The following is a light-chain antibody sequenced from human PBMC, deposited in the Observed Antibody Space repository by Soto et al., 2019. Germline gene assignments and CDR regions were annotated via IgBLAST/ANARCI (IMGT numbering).Light chain of an antibody. V-gene: IGKV1-39*01. Sequence: DIQMTQSPSSLSASVGDRVTITCRASQSISSYLNWYQQKPGKAPKLLIYAASSLQSGVPSRFSGSGAATDFTLTISSLQPEDFATYYCQQSYSTPAVTFGGGTKVEIK. CDR3: QQSYSTPAVT. CDR1: QSISSY. CDR2: AAS. J-gene: IGKJ4*01.